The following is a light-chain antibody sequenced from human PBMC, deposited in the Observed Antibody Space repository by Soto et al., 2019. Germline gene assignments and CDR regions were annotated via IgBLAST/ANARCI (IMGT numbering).Light chain of an antibody. Sequence: QSALTQPPSASGSPGQSVTISCTGTSSDVGAYKNVSWYQQYPGKAPKLMIYEVSKRPSGVPDRFSGSKSGNTASLTVSGLQAEDEADYYCTSYVGSDIWVFGGGTKLTFL. CDR1: SSDVGAYKN. CDR3: TSYVGSDIWV. V-gene: IGLV2-8*01. J-gene: IGLJ3*02. CDR2: EVS.